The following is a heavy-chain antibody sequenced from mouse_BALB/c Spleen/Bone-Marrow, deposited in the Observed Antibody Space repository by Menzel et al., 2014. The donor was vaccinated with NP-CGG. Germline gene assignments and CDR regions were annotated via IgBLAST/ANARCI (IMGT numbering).Heavy chain of an antibody. D-gene: IGHD1-1*01. CDR2: IYPGNVNT. CDR1: GYTFTSYY. V-gene: IGHV1S56*01. Sequence: VKLQESGPELVKPGASVRISCKASGYTFTSYYIHWLKQRPGQGLEWIGWIYPGNVNTKYNERFKGKATLTAYKSSGTAYMQLSSLTSEDSAVYFCARSFYGRSMDYWGQGTSVTVSS. CDR3: ARSFYGRSMDY. J-gene: IGHJ4*01.